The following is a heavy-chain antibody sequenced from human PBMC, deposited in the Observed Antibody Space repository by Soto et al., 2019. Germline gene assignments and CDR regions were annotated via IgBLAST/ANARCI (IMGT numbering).Heavy chain of an antibody. D-gene: IGHD2-21*01. J-gene: IGHJ4*02. V-gene: IGHV4-31*02. CDR2: IYHSGST. CDR3: AREVYAHFGDDGPFALFYFDN. Sequence: SETLSLTCTVSGGSISSGGYFWNWLRQHPGKGLEWIGFIYHSGSTFYSPSLQSRVSISVDTSKNQFSLKLSSVTPADTAVYYCAREVYAHFGDDGPFALFYFDNWGPETRVPVSS. CDR1: GGSISSGGYF.